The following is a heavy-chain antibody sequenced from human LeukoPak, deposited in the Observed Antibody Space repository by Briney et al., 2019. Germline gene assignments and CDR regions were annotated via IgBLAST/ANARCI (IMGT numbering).Heavy chain of an antibody. CDR1: GGSFSGYY. CDR3: ARVSHIAGAPGAFDI. V-gene: IGHV4-34*01. CDR2: INHSGST. Sequence: SETLSLTCAVYGGSFSGYYWSWIRQPPGKGLEWIGEINHSGSTNYNPSLKSRVTIPVDTSKNQFSLKLSSVTAADTAVYYCARVSHIAGAPGAFDIWGQGTMVTVSS. J-gene: IGHJ3*02. D-gene: IGHD4/OR15-4a*01.